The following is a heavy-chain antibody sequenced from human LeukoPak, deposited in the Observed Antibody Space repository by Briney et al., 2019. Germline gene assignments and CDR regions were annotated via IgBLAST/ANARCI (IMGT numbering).Heavy chain of an antibody. CDR2: IRAYNGNT. CDR1: GYTFTSYG. V-gene: IGHV1-18*01. D-gene: IGHD1-26*01. J-gene: IGHJ4*02. CDR3: ARDPGIVGATPVDY. Sequence: ASVKVSCKASGYTFTSYGISWVWQAPGPGLGRMGWIRAYNGNTNYAQKLQGRVTMTTDTSTSTAYMELRSLRSDDTAVYYCARDPGIVGATPVDYWGQGTLVTVSS.